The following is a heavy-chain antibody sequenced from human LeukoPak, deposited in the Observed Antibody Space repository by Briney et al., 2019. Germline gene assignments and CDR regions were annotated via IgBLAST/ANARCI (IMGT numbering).Heavy chain of an antibody. CDR3: ARGWRDSSGRGRGYGY. Sequence: SETLSLTCTLSGGSISSYYWSWIRQPAGKGLEWVGRIYTSGSTNYNPCPKSRVTMSVDKSKKQFPLMLSSVAAADTAVFYFARGWRDSSGRGRGYGYWGQGTLVTVSS. CDR1: GGSISSYY. V-gene: IGHV4-4*07. CDR2: IYTSGST. D-gene: IGHD3-22*01. J-gene: IGHJ4*02.